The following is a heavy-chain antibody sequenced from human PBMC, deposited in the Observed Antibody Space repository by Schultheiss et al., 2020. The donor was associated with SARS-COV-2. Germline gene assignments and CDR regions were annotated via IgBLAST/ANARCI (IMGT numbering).Heavy chain of an antibody. J-gene: IGHJ4*02. D-gene: IGHD1-1*01. CDR3: ARALGYGLYYFDY. CDR1: GFTFSNYS. Sequence: GGSLRLSCAASGFTFSNYSMNWVRQAPGKGLEWVSSISSNSSYIYYADSVKGRFTISRDNAKNSLYLQMNSLRAEDTAVYYCARALGYGLYYFDYWGQGTLVTVSS. V-gene: IGHV3-21*01. CDR2: ISSNSSYI.